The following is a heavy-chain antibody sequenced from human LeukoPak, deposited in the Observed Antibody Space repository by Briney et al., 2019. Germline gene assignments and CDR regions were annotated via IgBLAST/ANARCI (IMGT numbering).Heavy chain of an antibody. CDR1: GYTFTNYD. CDR3: ARDRYDILTGSPAYFDY. V-gene: IGHV1-8*02. D-gene: IGHD3-9*01. J-gene: IGHJ4*02. CDR2: MNPNSGNT. Sequence: ASVKVSCKASGYTFTNYDINWVRQATGQGLEWMGWMNPNSGNTGYAQKLQGRVTMARDTSISTAYMELSRLRSDDTAVYYCARDRYDILTGSPAYFDYWGQGTLVTASS.